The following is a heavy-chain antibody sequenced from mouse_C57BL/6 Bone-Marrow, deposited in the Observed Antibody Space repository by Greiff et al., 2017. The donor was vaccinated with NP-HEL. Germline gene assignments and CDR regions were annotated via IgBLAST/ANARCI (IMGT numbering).Heavy chain of an antibody. CDR3: ARNSITTVVAKGFAY. CDR1: GYTFTGYW. D-gene: IGHD1-1*01. V-gene: IGHV1-9*01. Sequence: QVQLKQSGAELMKPGASVKLSCKATGYTFTGYWIEWVKQRPGHGLEWIGEILPGSGSTNYNEKFKGKATFPADTSSNTAYMQLSSLTTEDSAIYYCARNSITTVVAKGFAYWGQGTLVTVSA. CDR2: ILPGSGST. J-gene: IGHJ3*01.